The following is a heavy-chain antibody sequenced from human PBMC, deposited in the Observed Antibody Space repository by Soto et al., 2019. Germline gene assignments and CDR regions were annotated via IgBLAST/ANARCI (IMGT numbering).Heavy chain of an antibody. CDR3: ARDLVLLWFGESRGAFDI. D-gene: IGHD3-10*01. CDR2: IYYSGST. J-gene: IGHJ3*02. CDR1: GGSISSGGYY. Sequence: QVQLQESGPGLVKPSQTLSLTCTVSGGSISSGGYYWSWIRQHPGKGLEWIGYIYYSGSTYYNPYLKSRVTISVDTSKNQFSLKLSSVTAADTAVYHCARDLVLLWFGESRGAFDIWGQGTMVTVSS. V-gene: IGHV4-31*03.